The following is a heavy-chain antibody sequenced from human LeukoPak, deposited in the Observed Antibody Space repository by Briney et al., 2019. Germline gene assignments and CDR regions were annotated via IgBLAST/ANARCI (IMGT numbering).Heavy chain of an antibody. Sequence: GSLRLSCAASEFTFSSHWMSWVRQAPGKGLEWVANIKEDGSEKYYVDSVKGRFTISRDNAKNSLYLQMNSLRAEDTAVYYCAKVRMVVVVPAAIDYWGQGTLVTVSS. CDR3: AKVRMVVVVPAAIDY. J-gene: IGHJ4*02. CDR2: IKEDGSEK. CDR1: EFTFSSHW. D-gene: IGHD2-2*01. V-gene: IGHV3-7*03.